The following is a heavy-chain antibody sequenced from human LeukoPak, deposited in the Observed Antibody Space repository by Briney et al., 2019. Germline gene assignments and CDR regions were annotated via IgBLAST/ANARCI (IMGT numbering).Heavy chain of an antibody. CDR3: ARGGGLYDY. Sequence: PGGSLRLSCVVSGITFTNAWLTWVRQPPGKGLEWIGEINHSGSTNYNPSLKSRVTISVDTSKNQFSLKLSSVTAADTAVYYCARGGGLYDYWGQGTLVTVSS. CDR1: GITFTNAW. D-gene: IGHD6-25*01. J-gene: IGHJ4*02. V-gene: IGHV4-34*01. CDR2: INHSGST.